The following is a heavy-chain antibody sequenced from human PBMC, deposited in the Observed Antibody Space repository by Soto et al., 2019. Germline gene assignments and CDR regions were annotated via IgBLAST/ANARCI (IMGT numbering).Heavy chain of an antibody. CDR1: GYTFTAYG. J-gene: IGHJ5*02. CDR2: ISTYNGNTNT. V-gene: IGHV1-18*01. Sequence: ASVKVSCKTSGYTFTAYGLAWLRQAPGQRPEWMGWISTYNGNTNTYHKKRFQGRFTMTSDSASNTAYMELRSLTPDDTVVYYCARGGQKNVYTSIGPWGQGTLVTVSS. D-gene: IGHD1-1*01. CDR3: ARGGQKNVYTSIGP.